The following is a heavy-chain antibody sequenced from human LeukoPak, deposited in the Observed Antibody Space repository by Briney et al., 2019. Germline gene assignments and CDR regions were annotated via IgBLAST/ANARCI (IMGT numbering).Heavy chain of an antibody. D-gene: IGHD3-22*01. CDR1: GGSISSSSYY. J-gene: IGHJ4*02. Sequence: SETLSLTCTVSGGSISSSSYYWSWIRQPPGKGLEWIGEINHSGSTNYNPSLKSRVTISVDTSKNQFSLKLSSVTAADTAVYYCARGVSGYLVYWGQGTLVTVSS. CDR2: INHSGST. V-gene: IGHV4-39*07. CDR3: ARGVSGYLVY.